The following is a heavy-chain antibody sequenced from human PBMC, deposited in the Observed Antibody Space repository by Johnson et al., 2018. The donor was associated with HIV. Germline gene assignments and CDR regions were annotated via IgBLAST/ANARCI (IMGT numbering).Heavy chain of an antibody. CDR2: ISYDGSNK. CDR3: ATPRIPTDRAFDI. D-gene: IGHD2/OR15-2a*01. CDR1: GFTFSSYA. J-gene: IGHJ3*02. Sequence: VQLVESGGGVVQPGRSLRLSCAASGFTFSSYAMHWVRQAPGKGLEWVAVISYDGSNKYYADSVKGRFTISRDNSKNTLYLQMNSLRAEDTAVYYCATPRIPTDRAFDIWGQGTMVTVSS. V-gene: IGHV3-30-3*01.